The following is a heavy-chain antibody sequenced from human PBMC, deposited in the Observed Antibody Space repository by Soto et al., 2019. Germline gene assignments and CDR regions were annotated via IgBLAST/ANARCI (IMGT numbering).Heavy chain of an antibody. V-gene: IGHV3-23*01. CDR1: GFTFSSYA. CDR3: SSRAVAVSYDF. J-gene: IGHJ4*02. Sequence: GGSLRLSCAASGFTFSSYAMSWVRQAPGKGLEWVSAISGSGGSTYYADSVKGRFAISRDNSKNTVYLKMNSLRADDTAIYYCSSRAVAVSYDFWGQGTQVTVSS. CDR2: ISGSGGST. D-gene: IGHD6-19*01.